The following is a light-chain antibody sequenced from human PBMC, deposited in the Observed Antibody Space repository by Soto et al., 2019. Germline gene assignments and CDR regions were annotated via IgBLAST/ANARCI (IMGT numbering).Light chain of an antibody. V-gene: IGKV3-20*01. CDR2: GVS. CDR1: QSVSSTL. CDR3: QQYHIWPSWT. Sequence: ELVLTQSPVALSLSSGERATLSCRASQSVSSTLLTWYQQKPGQAPRLLIYGVSSRATGIPDRFSGSGSGTDFTLTISRVEPEDFAVYFCQQYHIWPSWTFGQGTKVEHK. J-gene: IGKJ1*01.